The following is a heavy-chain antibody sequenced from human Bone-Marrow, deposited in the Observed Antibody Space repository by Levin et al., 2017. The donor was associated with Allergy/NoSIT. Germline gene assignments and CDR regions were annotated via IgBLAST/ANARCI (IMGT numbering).Heavy chain of an antibody. J-gene: IGHJ6*03. V-gene: IGHV1-69*01. CDR2: IIPIFGPP. D-gene: IGHD2-15*01. CDR1: GGTFSSHG. CDR3: ARLTGDCSGGACLSRYFYYYMDV. Sequence: KISCKASGGTFSSHGIAWVRQAPGQGLEWMGGIIPIFGPPNYAQMFQGRVTISADESTNTAYMELSSLRSDDTAVFYCARLTGDCSGGACLSRYFYYYMDVWGKGTTVTVSS.